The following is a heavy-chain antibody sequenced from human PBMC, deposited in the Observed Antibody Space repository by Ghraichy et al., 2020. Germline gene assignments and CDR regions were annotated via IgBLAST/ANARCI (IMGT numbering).Heavy chain of an antibody. CDR3: ARGRVDCSSTSCYRGAFDI. V-gene: IGHV4-34*01. J-gene: IGHJ3*02. D-gene: IGHD2-2*01. Sequence: SETLSLTCAVYGESFSGYYWSWIRQPPGKGLEWIGEINHSGSTNYNPSLKSRVTISVDTSKNQFSLKLSSVTAADTAVYYCARGRVDCSSTSCYRGAFDIWGQGTMVTVSS. CDR1: GESFSGYY. CDR2: INHSGST.